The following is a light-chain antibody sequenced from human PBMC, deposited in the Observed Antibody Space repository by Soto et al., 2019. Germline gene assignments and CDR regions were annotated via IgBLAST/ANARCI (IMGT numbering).Light chain of an antibody. J-gene: IGKJ3*01. CDR3: QQYQSYFLT. V-gene: IGKV1-5*01. CDR1: QSISGG. CDR2: DAS. Sequence: DIQLTQSPSTLSASVGDRVSITCRASQSISGGLAWYQKKPEKAPRLLIYDASGLQSGVPSRFSGSGSGTEFTLTVSDLHLEDFATYYCQQYQSYFLTFGPGTTVDMK.